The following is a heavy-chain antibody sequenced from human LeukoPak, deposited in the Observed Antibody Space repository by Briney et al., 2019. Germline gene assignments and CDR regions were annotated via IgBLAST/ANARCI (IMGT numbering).Heavy chain of an antibody. CDR1: GYTFTGYY. Sequence: GASVKVSCKASGYTFTGYYMHWVRQAPGQGLEWMGRINPNSGGTNYAQKFQGRVTMTRDTSISTAYMELSRLRSDGTAVYYCARDRSTYYYMDVWGKGTTVTVSS. J-gene: IGHJ6*03. CDR3: ARDRSTYYYMDV. V-gene: IGHV1-2*06. CDR2: INPNSGGT.